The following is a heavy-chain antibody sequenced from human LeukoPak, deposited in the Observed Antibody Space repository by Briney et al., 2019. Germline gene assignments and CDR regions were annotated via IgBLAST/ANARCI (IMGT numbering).Heavy chain of an antibody. CDR2: ISSSGSTI. Sequence: GGSLRLSCAASGFTFSSCEMNWVRQAPGKGLEWVSYISSSGSTIYYADSVKGRFTISRDNAKNSLYLQMNSLRAEDTAVYYCARDSPGGMDVWGQGTTVTVSS. V-gene: IGHV3-48*03. J-gene: IGHJ6*02. CDR3: ARDSPGGMDV. CDR1: GFTFSSCE.